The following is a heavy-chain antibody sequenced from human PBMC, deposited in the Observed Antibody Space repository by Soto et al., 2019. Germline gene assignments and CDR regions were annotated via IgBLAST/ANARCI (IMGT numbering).Heavy chain of an antibody. D-gene: IGHD3-10*01. Sequence: ASVKVSCKASGYTFTGYFMHWVRQAPGQGLEWMGWINPYSGGADYAQSFQGRVTMTRDTSISTVYMELSRLRFDDTAVYYCARVIRGAYYNSHLDTWGQGTVVTASS. CDR2: INPYSGGA. V-gene: IGHV1-2*02. CDR3: ARVIRGAYYNSHLDT. J-gene: IGHJ5*02. CDR1: GYTFTGYF.